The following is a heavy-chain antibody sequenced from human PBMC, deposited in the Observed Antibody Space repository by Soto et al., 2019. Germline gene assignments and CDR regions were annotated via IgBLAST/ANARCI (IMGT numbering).Heavy chain of an antibody. J-gene: IGHJ4*02. CDR2: ISGSGGST. Sequence: EVQLLESGGGLVQPGGSLRLSCAASGFTFSSYAMSWVRQAPGKGLEWVSAISGSGGSTYYADSVKGRFTIYRDNSKNTLYLQMNSLRAEDTAVYYCAKPHGPIYSNYYFDDLGQGTLVTVSS. CDR3: AKPHGPIYSNYYFDD. D-gene: IGHD4-4*01. CDR1: GFTFSSYA. V-gene: IGHV3-23*01.